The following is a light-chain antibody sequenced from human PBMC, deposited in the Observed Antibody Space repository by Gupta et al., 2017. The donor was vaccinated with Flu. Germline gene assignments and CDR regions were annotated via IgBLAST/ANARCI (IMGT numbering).Light chain of an antibody. Sequence: GDRVTITCRASQSVHRYLNWYQQEPGKAPKLLIHTASNLQSGVPSRFSGSGSGTDFTLTITGLHPEDSATYFCQQSYGTPLTFGGGTKVEI. V-gene: IGKV1-39*01. CDR3: QQSYGTPLT. CDR1: QSVHRY. CDR2: TAS. J-gene: IGKJ4*01.